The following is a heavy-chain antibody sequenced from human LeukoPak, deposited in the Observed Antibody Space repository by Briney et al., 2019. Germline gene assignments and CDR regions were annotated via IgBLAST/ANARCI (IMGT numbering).Heavy chain of an antibody. CDR1: GFTFSSYG. J-gene: IGHJ4*02. D-gene: IGHD2-2*01. CDR2: ISYDGSSK. Sequence: PGGSLRLSCAASGFTFSSYGMHWVRQAPGKGLEWVAVISYDGSSKYYADSVKGRFTISRDNSKNTLYLQMNSLRAEDTAVYYCAKKYQLLDIDYWGQGTLVTVSS. CDR3: AKKYQLLDIDY. V-gene: IGHV3-30*18.